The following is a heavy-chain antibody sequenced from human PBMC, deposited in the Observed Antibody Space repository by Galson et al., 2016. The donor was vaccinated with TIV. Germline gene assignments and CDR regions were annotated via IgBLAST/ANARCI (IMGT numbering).Heavy chain of an antibody. CDR1: GFSFRNYV. CDR2: LSLNGDYT. Sequence: LRLSCAASGFSFRNYVMSWVRLAPGKGLEWVSSLSLNGDYTYYANSVKGRFAISRDNSKYTLFLQLNSLTAGDTAIYYCAKVGESGDYSWDAFDVWGQGTVVTVSS. CDR3: AKVGESGDYSWDAFDV. D-gene: IGHD2-21*01. V-gene: IGHV3-23*01. J-gene: IGHJ3*01.